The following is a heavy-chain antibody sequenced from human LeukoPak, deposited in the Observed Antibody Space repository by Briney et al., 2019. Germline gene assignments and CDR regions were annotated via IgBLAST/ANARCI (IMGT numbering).Heavy chain of an antibody. V-gene: IGHV1-46*01. CDR3: ARDGESIAARHPTHNRRAYYFDY. CDR1: GYTFTSYY. J-gene: IGHJ4*02. CDR2: INPSGDST. Sequence: ASLKASCKASGYTFTSYYMGWGCQAPGRRLWWRGIINPSGDSTSYAQKFQGRVTMTRDMSTSTVYMELSSLRSDDTAVYYCARDGESIAARHPTHNRRAYYFDYWGQGTLVTVSS. D-gene: IGHD6-6*01.